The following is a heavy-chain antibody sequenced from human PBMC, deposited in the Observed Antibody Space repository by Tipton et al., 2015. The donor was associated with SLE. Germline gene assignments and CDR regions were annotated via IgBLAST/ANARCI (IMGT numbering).Heavy chain of an antibody. J-gene: IGHJ4*02. V-gene: IGHV4-30-2*01. CDR1: GGSITSGGYS. Sequence: LRLSCAVFGGSITSGGYSWSWIRQPPGKGLEWIGFIYHSGSTSYNPSLKSRVTISVDRSKNQFSLKLSSVTAADTAVYYCARWETTSSGFDYWGQGTLVTFSS. CDR3: ARWETTSSGFDY. CDR2: IYHSGST. D-gene: IGHD6-25*01.